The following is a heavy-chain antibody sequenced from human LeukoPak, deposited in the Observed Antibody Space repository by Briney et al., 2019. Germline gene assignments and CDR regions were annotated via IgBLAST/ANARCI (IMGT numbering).Heavy chain of an antibody. CDR3: ARQHGSGSYYSRAIDY. Sequence: RESLKISCEASGYSFTTYWIGWVRQMPGKGLEWMGIIYPGDSDTRYSPSFQGQVTISADKSINTAYLQWSSLKASDTAMYYCARQHGSGSYYSRAIDYWGQGTLVTVSS. D-gene: IGHD3-10*01. CDR2: IYPGDSDT. CDR1: GYSFTTYW. J-gene: IGHJ4*02. V-gene: IGHV5-51*01.